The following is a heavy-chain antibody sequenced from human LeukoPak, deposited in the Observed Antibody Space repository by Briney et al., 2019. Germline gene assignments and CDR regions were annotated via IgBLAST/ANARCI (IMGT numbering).Heavy chain of an antibody. CDR2: ISAYNGNT. D-gene: IGHD3-10*01. J-gene: IGHJ6*03. Sequence: ASVKVSCKASGYTFTSYGISWVRQAPGQGLEWMGWISAYNGNTNYAQKLQGRVTMTTDTSTSTAYVELRSLRSDDTAVYYCARLSRGVISYYYYMDVWGKGTTVTVSS. V-gene: IGHV1-18*01. CDR1: GYTFTSYG. CDR3: ARLSRGVISYYYYMDV.